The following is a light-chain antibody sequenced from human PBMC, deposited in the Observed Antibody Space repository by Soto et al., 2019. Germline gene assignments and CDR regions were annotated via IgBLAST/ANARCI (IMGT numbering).Light chain of an antibody. J-gene: IGKJ5*01. CDR1: QSVGSS. CDR2: DAF. V-gene: IGKV3-11*01. Sequence: EIVLTQSPSTRSFSPGERATLSCRASQSVGSSLAWYQQRPGQAPRLLIYDAFIRATGIPARFSGSESGTDFTLTISSLEPEDFAVYYCQQRSNWPLTFGQGTRLEIK. CDR3: QQRSNWPLT.